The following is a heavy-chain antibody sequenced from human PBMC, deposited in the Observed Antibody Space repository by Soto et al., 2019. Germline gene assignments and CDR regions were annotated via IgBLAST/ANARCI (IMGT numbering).Heavy chain of an antibody. CDR2: VSIGGST. CDR1: GFTFSSYA. Sequence: GGSLRLSCAASGFTFSSYAMGWVRQGPGKGLEWVAVVSIGGSTHYADSVGGRFTISRDNSKNTPSLQMNSLTAEDAAVYFCAKRRGAGGHFDYWGQGALVTSPQ. V-gene: IGHV3-23*01. J-gene: IGHJ4*02. CDR3: AKRRGAGGHFDY. D-gene: IGHD2-15*01.